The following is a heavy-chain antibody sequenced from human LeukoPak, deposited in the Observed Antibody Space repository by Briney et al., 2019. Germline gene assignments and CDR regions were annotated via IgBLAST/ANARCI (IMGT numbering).Heavy chain of an antibody. V-gene: IGHV3-30*02. CDR2: IRYDGTNK. D-gene: IGHD3-10*01. CDR3: AKDGTSMVRGLIINYFDY. Sequence: PGGSLRLSCAVSGFTFRSYGMHWVRQAPGKGLEWVAFIRYDGTNKYYADSVKGRFTISRDDSKNTLYLQMNTLRAEETAVYYCAKDGTSMVRGLIINYFDYWGQGTLVTVSS. CDR1: GFTFRSYG. J-gene: IGHJ4*02.